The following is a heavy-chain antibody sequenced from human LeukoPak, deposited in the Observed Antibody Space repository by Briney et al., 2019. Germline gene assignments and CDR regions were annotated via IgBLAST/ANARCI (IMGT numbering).Heavy chain of an antibody. CDR3: ARAVWGSYDAFDI. CDR1: GFTVSSNY. D-gene: IGHD3-16*01. J-gene: IGHJ3*02. V-gene: IGHV3-53*01. CDR2: IYSGGST. Sequence: PGGSLRLSCAASGFTVSSNYMSWVRQAPGKGLEWVSVIYSGGSTYYADSVKGRFTISRDNSKNPLYLQMNTLRAEDTAVYYCARAVWGSYDAFDIWGQGTMVTVSS.